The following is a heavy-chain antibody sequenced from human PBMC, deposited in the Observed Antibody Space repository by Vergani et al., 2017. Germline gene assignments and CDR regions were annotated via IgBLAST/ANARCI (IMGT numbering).Heavy chain of an antibody. J-gene: IGHJ4*02. CDR2: IKQDGSEK. CDR1: GFTFSSYW. Sequence: VQLVESGGGLVQPGGSLRLSCAASGFTFSSYWMSWVRQAPGKGLEWVANIKQDGSEKYYVDSVKGRFTISRDNSKNTLYLQMNSLRAEDTAVYYCAKVETYDYVXGDYWGQGTLVTVSS. D-gene: IGHD3-16*01. CDR3: AKVETYDYVXGDY. V-gene: IGHV3-7*03.